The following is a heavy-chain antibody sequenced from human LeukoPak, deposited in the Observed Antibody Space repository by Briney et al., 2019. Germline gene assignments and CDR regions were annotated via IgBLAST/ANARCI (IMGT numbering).Heavy chain of an antibody. V-gene: IGHV3-30*18. CDR3: AKDPGDY. J-gene: IGHJ4*02. CDR2: ISYDGSNK. CDR1: GFTFSSYG. Sequence: GGSLRLSCAASGFTFSSYGMHWVRQAPGKGLEWVAVISYDGSNKYYADSVKGRFTISRDNSKNTLYLQMNSLRAEDTAVYYCAKDPGDYWGQGTLVSVSS.